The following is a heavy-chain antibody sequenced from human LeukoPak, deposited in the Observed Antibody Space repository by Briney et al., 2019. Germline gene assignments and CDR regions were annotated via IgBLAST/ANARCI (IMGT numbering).Heavy chain of an antibody. V-gene: IGHV3-48*01. CDR2: ISSSSSTI. D-gene: IGHD1-7*01. CDR3: AREDENWNYLGLYYYYGMDV. J-gene: IGHJ6*02. Sequence: GGSLRLSCAASGFTFSSYSMNWVRQAPGKGLGWVSYISSSSSTIYYADSVKGRFTISRDNAKNSLYLQMNSLRAEDTAVYYCAREDENWNYLGLYYYYGMDVWGQGTTVTVSS. CDR1: GFTFSSYS.